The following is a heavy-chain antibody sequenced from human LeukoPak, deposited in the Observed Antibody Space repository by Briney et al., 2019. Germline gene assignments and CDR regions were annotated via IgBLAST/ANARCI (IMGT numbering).Heavy chain of an antibody. J-gene: IGHJ4*02. Sequence: GASVKVSCKASGYTFSNYGISWLRQAPGQGLEWVGWLDTYKGDTNYAQKFQGRVTMTTDSSTNTAYVELRSLSSDDTAVYYCAREGITLALDFWGQGTPVTVSS. CDR1: GYTFSNYG. V-gene: IGHV1-18*01. CDR2: LDTYKGDT. CDR3: AREGITLALDF. D-gene: IGHD3-16*01.